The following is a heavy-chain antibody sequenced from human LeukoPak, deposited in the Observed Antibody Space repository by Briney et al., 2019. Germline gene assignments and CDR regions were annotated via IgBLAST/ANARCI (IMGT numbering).Heavy chain of an antibody. CDR2: ISYDGSNK. CDR1: GFTFSSYG. J-gene: IGHJ4*02. CDR3: AKDRRGGGYDIDY. V-gene: IGHV3-30*18. D-gene: IGHD5-12*01. Sequence: PGGSLRLSCAASGFTFSSYGMHWVRQAPGKGLEWVAVISYDGSNKYYADSVKGRFTISRDNSKNTLYLQMNSLRAEDTAVYHCAKDRRGGGYDIDYWGQGTLVTVSS.